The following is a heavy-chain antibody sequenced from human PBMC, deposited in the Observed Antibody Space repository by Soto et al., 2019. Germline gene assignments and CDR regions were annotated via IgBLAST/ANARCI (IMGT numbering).Heavy chain of an antibody. J-gene: IGHJ3*01. CDR3: ARDLADVHLWDAFDV. D-gene: IGHD6-13*01. CDR2: IVPMFGTT. V-gene: IGHV1-69*01. Sequence: QVQLVQSGPELKKPGSSVKVSCKAPGDTFNSYGISWVRQAPGQGLEWMGGIVPMFGTTNLALKFEDRGTMTADELTTTVYMEIRGLTSEDTAVYYCARDLADVHLWDAFDVWGHGTRVTVSS. CDR1: GDTFNSYG.